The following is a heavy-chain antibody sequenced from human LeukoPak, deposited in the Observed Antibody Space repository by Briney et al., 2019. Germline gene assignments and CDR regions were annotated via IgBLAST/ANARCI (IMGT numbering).Heavy chain of an antibody. CDR2: ISGSGGST. D-gene: IGHD3-22*01. CDR1: GFTFSSYA. Sequence: PGASLRLSCAASGFTFSSYAMGWVRQAPGKGLEWVSAISGSGGSTYYADSVKGRFTISRDNSKNTLYLQMNSLRAEDTAVYYCATYYYDSSGYYPHFDYWGQGTLVTVSS. J-gene: IGHJ4*02. V-gene: IGHV3-23*01. CDR3: ATYYYDSSGYYPHFDY.